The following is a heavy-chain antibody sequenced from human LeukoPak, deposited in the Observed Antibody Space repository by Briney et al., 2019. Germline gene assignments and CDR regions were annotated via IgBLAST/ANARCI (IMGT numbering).Heavy chain of an antibody. CDR1: GYTFTSYY. V-gene: IGHV1-46*01. CDR3: ARAARPHGIVGAISDY. Sequence: ASVKVSCKASGYTFTSYYMHWVRQAPGQGLEWMGIINPSGGSTSYAQKFQSRVTMTRDMSTSTVYMELSSLRSEDTAVYYCARAARPHGIVGAISDYWGQGTLVTVSS. D-gene: IGHD1-26*01. CDR2: INPSGGST. J-gene: IGHJ4*02.